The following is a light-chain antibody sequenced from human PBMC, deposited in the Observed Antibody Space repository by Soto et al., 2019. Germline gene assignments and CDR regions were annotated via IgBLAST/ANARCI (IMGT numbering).Light chain of an antibody. CDR2: GAS. CDR3: QHYGSSPQT. Sequence: EIVLTQSPGTLSLSPGERATLSCRASQSVWNNYLAWYQQKPGQAPRLLIYGASSRATGIPDKFSGSGSGTDFTLTISRLEPEDFAVYYCQHYGSSPQTFGQGTKVEIK. V-gene: IGKV3-20*01. J-gene: IGKJ1*01. CDR1: QSVWNNY.